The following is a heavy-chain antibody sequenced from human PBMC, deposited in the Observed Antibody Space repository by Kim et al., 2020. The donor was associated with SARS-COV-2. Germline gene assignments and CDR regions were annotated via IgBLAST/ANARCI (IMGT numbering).Heavy chain of an antibody. CDR3: ARSRGIEHATFDY. CDR1: GFTFSSYE. CDR2: ISSSGSTI. J-gene: IGHJ4*02. D-gene: IGHD3-10*01. Sequence: GGSLRLSCAASGFTFSSYEMNWVRQAPGKGLEWVSYISSSGSTIYYADSVKGRFTISRDNAKNSLYLQMNSLRAEDTAVYYCARSRGIEHATFDYWGQGTLVTVSS. V-gene: IGHV3-48*03.